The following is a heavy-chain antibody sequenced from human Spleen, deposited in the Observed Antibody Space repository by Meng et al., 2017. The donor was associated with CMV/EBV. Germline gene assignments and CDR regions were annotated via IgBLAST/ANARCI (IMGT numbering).Heavy chain of an antibody. V-gene: IGHV4-30-4*08. CDR3: ARGGDGGFYYFDY. Sequence: VPLQESGPGLLKPLQPLSLPCTVSGGSSSSGDYYWCWIRQPPGKGLEWIGYIYYSGSTYYNPSLKSRVTISVDTSKNQFSLKLSSVTAADTAVYYCARGGDGGFYYFDYWGQGTLVTASS. D-gene: IGHD4-23*01. CDR1: GGSSSSGDYY. CDR2: IYYSGST. J-gene: IGHJ4*02.